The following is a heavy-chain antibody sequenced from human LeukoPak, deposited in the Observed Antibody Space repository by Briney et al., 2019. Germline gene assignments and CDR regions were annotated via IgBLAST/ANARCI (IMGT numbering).Heavy chain of an antibody. Sequence: GGSLRLSCAASGFTFSSYGMHWVRQAPGKGLEWVAFIRYDGSNKYYADSVEGRFTISRDNSKNTLYLQMNSLRAEDTAVYYCAKIALWFGELSVDFDYWGQGTLVTVSS. V-gene: IGHV3-30*02. J-gene: IGHJ4*02. CDR1: GFTFSSYG. CDR3: AKIALWFGELSVDFDY. D-gene: IGHD3-10*01. CDR2: IRYDGSNK.